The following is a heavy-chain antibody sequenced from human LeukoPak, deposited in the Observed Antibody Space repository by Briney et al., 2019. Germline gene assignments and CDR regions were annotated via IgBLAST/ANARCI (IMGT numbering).Heavy chain of an antibody. CDR1: GFIFSSSW. CDR2: INEGGNEK. J-gene: IGHJ4*02. CDR3: ARHPNSNWDY. V-gene: IGHV3-7*03. Sequence: PGGSLRLSCAASGFIFSSSWMIWVRQVPGKGLEWVVNINEGGNEKNYVDSVKGRFTASRDNAQNSLYLQMNSLRVEDTAVYYCARHPNSNWDYWGQGTLVTVSS. D-gene: IGHD6-13*01.